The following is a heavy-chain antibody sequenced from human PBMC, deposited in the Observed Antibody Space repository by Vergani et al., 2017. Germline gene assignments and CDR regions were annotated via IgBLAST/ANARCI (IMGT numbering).Heavy chain of an antibody. CDR1: GYTFTSYA. J-gene: IGHJ6*02. CDR3: ARDCEADIVNLYYYGMDV. Sequence: QVQLVQSGAEVKKPGASVKVSCKASGYTFTSYAMHWVRQAPGQRLEWMGWINAGNGNTIYSQKFQGRVTITRDTSASTAYMELSSLRSEDTAVYYCARDCEADIVNLYYYGMDVWGQGTTVTVSS. V-gene: IGHV1-3*01. CDR2: INAGNGNT. D-gene: IGHD2-15*01.